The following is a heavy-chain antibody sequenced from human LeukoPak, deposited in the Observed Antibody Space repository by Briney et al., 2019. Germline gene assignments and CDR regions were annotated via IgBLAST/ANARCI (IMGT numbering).Heavy chain of an antibody. CDR3: AGGPYYYDSIGYTGGLDY. CDR1: GFTFSSYG. CDR2: IWYDGSNK. D-gene: IGHD3-22*01. Sequence: GGSLRLSCAASGFTFSSYGMHWVRHAPGKGLEWVAVIWYDGSNKYYAASVKGRFTIARDNSKNTLYLQINNLRVEDTAVYYCAGGPYYYDSIGYTGGLDYWGQGTLVTVSS. J-gene: IGHJ4*02. V-gene: IGHV3-33*01.